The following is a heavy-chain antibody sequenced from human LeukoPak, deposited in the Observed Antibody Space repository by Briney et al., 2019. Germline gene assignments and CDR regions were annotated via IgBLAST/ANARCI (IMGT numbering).Heavy chain of an antibody. CDR1: GFTFSSYS. CDR3: ARDLWRNAFDI. Sequence: GGSLRLSCAAPGFTFSSYSMNWVRQAPGKGLVWVSSISSSSSYIYYADSVKGRFTISRDNAKNSLYLQMNSLRAEDTAVYYCARDLWRNAFDIWGQGTMVTVSS. D-gene: IGHD3-10*01. CDR2: ISSSSSYI. V-gene: IGHV3-21*01. J-gene: IGHJ3*02.